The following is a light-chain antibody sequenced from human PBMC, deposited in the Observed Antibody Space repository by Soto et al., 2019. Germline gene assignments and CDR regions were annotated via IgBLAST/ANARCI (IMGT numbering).Light chain of an antibody. V-gene: IGLV2-14*01. CDR1: TSDIGGYEY. CDR2: GVT. CDR3: ISYRNTNTLV. Sequence: QSALTQPASVSGSPGQSITMSCTGTTSDIGGYEYVSWYQVHPGKAPKLIIYGVTNRPSGVSNRFSGSKSGSTASLTISGLQAEDEADYYCISYRNTNTLVFGGGTQLTVL. J-gene: IGLJ2*01.